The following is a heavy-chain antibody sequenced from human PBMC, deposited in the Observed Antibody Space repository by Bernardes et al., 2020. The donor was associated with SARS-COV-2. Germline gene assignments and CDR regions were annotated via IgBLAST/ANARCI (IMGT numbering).Heavy chain of an antibody. Sequence: SETLSLTCAVYDGPFSGFFWSWIRQPPGKGLEWVGEINDRGSTNYNPSLKNRVTISINRSRNQFSLELTSVTAADTAVYYCAYDDNHKSVWGQGTTVTVSS. CDR2: INDRGST. CDR1: DGPFSGFF. V-gene: IGHV4-34*01. CDR3: AYDDNHKSV. J-gene: IGHJ6*02. D-gene: IGHD3-9*01.